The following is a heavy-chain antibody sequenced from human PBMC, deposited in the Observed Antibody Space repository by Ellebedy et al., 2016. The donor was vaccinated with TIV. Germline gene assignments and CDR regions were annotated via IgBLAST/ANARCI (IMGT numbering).Heavy chain of an antibody. Sequence: GESLKISXAASGFTFSNAWMNWVRQAPGKGLEWVGRIKSKTDGGTTDYAAPVKGRFSISRDDPQTTLFLQMNSLKIEDTAVYYCTRLVRGSYFDYWGQGTLVTVSS. CDR3: TRLVRGSYFDY. V-gene: IGHV3-15*07. D-gene: IGHD1-26*01. CDR1: GFTFSNAW. CDR2: IKSKTDGGTT. J-gene: IGHJ4*02.